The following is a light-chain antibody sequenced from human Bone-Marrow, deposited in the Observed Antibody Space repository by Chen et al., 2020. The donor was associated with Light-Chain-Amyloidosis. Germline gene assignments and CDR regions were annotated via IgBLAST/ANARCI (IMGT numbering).Light chain of an antibody. J-gene: IGKJ1*01. CDR2: AAS. CDR3: LQDYNYPRT. CDR1: QGIRND. Sequence: AIQMTQSPSSLSASVGDRVPITCRASQGIRNDLGWYQQKPGKAPKLLIYAASSLQSGVPSRFSGTGSGTDFTLTISNLLPEDFATYYCLQDYNYPRTFGQGTKVEIK. V-gene: IGKV1-6*02.